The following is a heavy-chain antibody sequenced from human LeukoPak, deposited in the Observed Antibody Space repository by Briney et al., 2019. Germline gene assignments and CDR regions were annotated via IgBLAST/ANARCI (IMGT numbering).Heavy chain of an antibody. CDR2: ISGSGGST. Sequence: GGSLRLSCAASGFTFSSYAMSWVRQAPGKGLEWVSAISGSGGSTYYADSVKGRFTISRDNSKNTLYLKMNSLRAEDTAVYYCAKPYYYGSGSYYILYYYGMDVWGKGTTVTVSS. CDR3: AKPYYYGSGSYYILYYYGMDV. D-gene: IGHD3-10*01. CDR1: GFTFSSYA. V-gene: IGHV3-23*01. J-gene: IGHJ6*04.